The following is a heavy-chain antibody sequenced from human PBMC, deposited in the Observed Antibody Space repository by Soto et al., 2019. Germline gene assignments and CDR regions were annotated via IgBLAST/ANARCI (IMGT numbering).Heavy chain of an antibody. CDR3: ARGASHYYYYYDMDV. CDR2: ISAYNGNR. J-gene: IGHJ6*02. Sequence: QDQLVQSGAEVKKPGASVKVSCKASGYTFNNYGISWVRQAPGQGLEWMGWISAYNGNRNYAQKFQGRVSMTTETSTSTAYMELRSLRSDDTAVYYCARGASHYYYYYDMDVWGQGTTVTVSS. CDR1: GYTFNNYG. V-gene: IGHV1-18*01.